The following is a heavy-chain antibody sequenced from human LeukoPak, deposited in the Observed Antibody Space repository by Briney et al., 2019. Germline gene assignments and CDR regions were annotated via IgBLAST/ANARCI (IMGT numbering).Heavy chain of an antibody. CDR3: AKDGDTVSGTYYFDMDV. Sequence: PGGSLRLSCAASGFTFSTYGMHWVRQAPGKVLEWVAFIRYDAINKYYADSVKGRFTISRDNSRNTLYLQMNSLRAEDTALYYCAKDGDTVSGTYYFDMDVWGKGTTVTISS. CDR2: IRYDAINK. J-gene: IGHJ6*03. D-gene: IGHD1-26*01. V-gene: IGHV3-30*02. CDR1: GFTFSTYG.